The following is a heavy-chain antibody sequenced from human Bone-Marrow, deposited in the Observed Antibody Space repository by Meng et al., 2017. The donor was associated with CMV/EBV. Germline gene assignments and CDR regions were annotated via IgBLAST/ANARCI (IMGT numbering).Heavy chain of an antibody. CDR2: TYYRSKWYN. CDR3: ARVGVGYSSGWPHGMDG. CDR1: GDSVSSNSVA. V-gene: IGHV6-1*01. J-gene: IGHJ6*02. Sequence: SQTLSLTCAISGDSVSSNSVAWNWIRQSPSRGLEWLGRTYYRSKWYNDYAVSVESRITIKPDTSKNQFSLQLNSVTPEDTAVYYCARVGVGYSSGWPHGMDGWGQGTTVTVSS. D-gene: IGHD6-19*01.